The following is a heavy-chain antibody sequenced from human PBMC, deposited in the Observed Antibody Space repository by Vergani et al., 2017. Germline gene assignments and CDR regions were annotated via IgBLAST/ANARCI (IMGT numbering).Heavy chain of an antibody. CDR3: ARDPDIVVVPAAPYYYYYYGMDV. CDR2: LVPIFGTT. D-gene: IGHD2-2*01. V-gene: IGHV1-69*12. J-gene: IGHJ6*02. Sequence: QVQLAQSGAEVKKPGSSVKVSCKASGGTSSNYAISWVRQAPGQGLEWMGGLVPIFGTTNYAQKFQGRVTITADESTSTAYMELSSLRSEDTAVYYCARDPDIVVVPAAPYYYYYYGMDVWGQGTTVTVSS. CDR1: GGTSSNYA.